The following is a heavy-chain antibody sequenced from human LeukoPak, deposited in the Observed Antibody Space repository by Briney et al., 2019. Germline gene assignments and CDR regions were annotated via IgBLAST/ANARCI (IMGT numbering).Heavy chain of an antibody. V-gene: IGHV4-39*01. CDR1: GGSISSISYY. CDR2: IYNSGST. CDR3: ARHGADIVVVPSGSVVY. D-gene: IGHD2-2*01. Sequence: SETLSLTCTVSGGSISSISYYWGWIRQPPGKGLEWIGSIYNSGSTYYNPSLKSRVTISVDTSKNQFSLKLCSLTAADTAVYYCARHGADIVVVPSGSVVYWGQGTLVTVSS. J-gene: IGHJ4*02.